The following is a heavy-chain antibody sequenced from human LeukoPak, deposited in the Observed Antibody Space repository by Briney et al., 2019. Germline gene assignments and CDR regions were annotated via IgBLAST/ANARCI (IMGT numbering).Heavy chain of an antibody. CDR1: GFTFSSYA. J-gene: IGHJ6*03. CDR3: ARDQITTVRGIIARSTPYYDYHYMDV. Sequence: GRSLRLSCAASGFTFSSYAMHWVRQAPGKGLEWVALISYDGSNRQYADSVKGRFTISRDNSKNTLYLQMNSLRADDTAVYYCARDQITTVRGIIARSTPYYDYHYMDVWGKGTTVTVSS. D-gene: IGHD3-10*01. CDR2: ISYDGSNR. V-gene: IGHV3-30*04.